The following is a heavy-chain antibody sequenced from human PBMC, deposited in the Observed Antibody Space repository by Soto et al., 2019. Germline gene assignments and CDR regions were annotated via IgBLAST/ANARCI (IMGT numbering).Heavy chain of an antibody. D-gene: IGHD3-22*01. V-gene: IGHV4-4*02. CDR3: ARVPNYYDSSGYPGNFDY. CDR1: GGSISSSNW. J-gene: IGHJ4*02. Sequence: AETLSLTCAVSGGSISSSNWWSWVRQPPGKGLEWIGEIYHSGSTNYNPSLKSRVTISVDKSKNQFSLKLSSVTAADTAVYYCARVPNYYDSSGYPGNFDYWGQGTLVTVSS. CDR2: IYHSGST.